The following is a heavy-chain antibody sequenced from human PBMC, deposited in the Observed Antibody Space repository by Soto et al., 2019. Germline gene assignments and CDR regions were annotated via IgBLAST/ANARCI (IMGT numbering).Heavy chain of an antibody. Sequence: QLQLQESGSGLVKPSQTLSLTCAVSXXXXXXXXXXWSWIRQXXGKGLEWIGYIYHSGSTYYNPSLXXXXXXXXXXXXXXXXXXXXXXXXXXXXVXXXXXGXGLPRYYWGQGTLVTVSS. V-gene: IGHV4-30-2*01. CDR3: XXGXGLPRYY. CDR2: IYHSGST. D-gene: IGHD5-12*01. CDR1: XXXXXXXXXX. J-gene: IGHJ4*02.